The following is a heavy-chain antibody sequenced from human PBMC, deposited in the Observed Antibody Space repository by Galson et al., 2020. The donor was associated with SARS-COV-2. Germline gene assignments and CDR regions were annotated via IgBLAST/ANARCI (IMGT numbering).Heavy chain of an antibody. V-gene: IGHV6-1*01. CDR1: GDSVSSNSAA. D-gene: IGHD3-3*01. J-gene: IGHJ5*02. Sequence: SQTLSLTCAISGDSVSSNSAAWNWIRQSPSRGLEWLGRTYYRSKWYNDYAVSVKSRITINPDTSKNQFSLQLNSVTPEDTAVYYCARGHREWLAQGNWFDPWGQGTLVTVSS. CDR2: TYYRSKWYN. CDR3: ARGHREWLAQGNWFDP.